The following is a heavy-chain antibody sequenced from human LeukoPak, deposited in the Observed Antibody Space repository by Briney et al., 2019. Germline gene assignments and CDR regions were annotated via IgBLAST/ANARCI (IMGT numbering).Heavy chain of an antibody. V-gene: IGHV4-4*07. CDR2: IYTSGST. D-gene: IGHD3-3*01. J-gene: IGHJ4*02. Sequence: SETLSLTCTVSGGSISSYYWSWIRQPAGKGLEWIGRIYTSGSTNYNPSLKSRVTMSVDTSKNQFSLKLSSVTAADTAVYYCARDEEWRRNINYFDYWGQGTLVTVSS. CDR1: GGSISSYY. CDR3: ARDEEWRRNINYFDY.